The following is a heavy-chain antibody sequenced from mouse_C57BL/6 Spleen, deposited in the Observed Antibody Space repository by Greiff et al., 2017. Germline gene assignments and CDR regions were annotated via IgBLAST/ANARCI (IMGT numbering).Heavy chain of an antibody. CDR1: GYTFTSYW. CDR3: ARNYGSSYWYFDV. J-gene: IGHJ1*03. V-gene: IGHV1-69*01. CDR2: IDPPDSYT. Sequence: QVQLQQPGAELVMPGASVKLSCKASGYTFTSYWMHWVKQRPGQGLEWIGEIDPPDSYTNYNQKFKGKSTLTVDKSSSTAYMQLSSLTSEDSAVYYCARNYGSSYWYFDVWGTGTTVTVSS. D-gene: IGHD1-1*01.